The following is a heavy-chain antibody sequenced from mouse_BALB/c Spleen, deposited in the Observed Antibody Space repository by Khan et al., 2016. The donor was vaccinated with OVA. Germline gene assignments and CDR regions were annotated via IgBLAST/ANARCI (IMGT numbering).Heavy chain of an antibody. D-gene: IGHD1-2*01. J-gene: IGHJ4*01. CDR3: ARSPTFITTAVDY. Sequence: EVKLMESGGGLVQPGGSLKLSCAASGFTFSSNTMSWVRQTPEKRLEWVAYITNGGGNTYYPDTVKGRFTISRDNAKNTLYLQMSSLKSEDTAMYYCARSPTFITTAVDYWGQGTSVTVSS. CDR2: ITNGGGNT. CDR1: GFTFSSNT. V-gene: IGHV5-12-2*01.